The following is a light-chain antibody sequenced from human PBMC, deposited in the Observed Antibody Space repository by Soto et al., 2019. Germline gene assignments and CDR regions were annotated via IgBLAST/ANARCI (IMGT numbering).Light chain of an antibody. V-gene: IGKV3-11*01. CDR3: QQRSNWPPWT. J-gene: IGKJ1*01. CDR1: QSVSSY. Sequence: EIVLTQSPVTLSLSPGERATLSCRTSQSVSSYLAWYQQKPGQAPRLLIYDASNRATGIPARFSGSGSGTDFTLTISSLEPEDFAVYYCQQRSNWPPWTFGQGIKVEIK. CDR2: DAS.